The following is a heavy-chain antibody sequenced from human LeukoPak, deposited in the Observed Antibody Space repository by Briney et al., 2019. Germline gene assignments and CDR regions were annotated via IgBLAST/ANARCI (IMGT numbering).Heavy chain of an antibody. CDR3: AKFRGSTSSLN. Sequence: GGSLRLSCAASGFTLSSYAMSWVRQAPGKGLEWVSAISGSGGSTYYADSVKGRFTISRDNSKNTLYLQMNSLRAEDTAVYYCAKFRGSTSSLNWGQGTLVTVSS. J-gene: IGHJ4*02. CDR1: GFTLSSYA. D-gene: IGHD2-2*01. CDR2: ISGSGGST. V-gene: IGHV3-23*01.